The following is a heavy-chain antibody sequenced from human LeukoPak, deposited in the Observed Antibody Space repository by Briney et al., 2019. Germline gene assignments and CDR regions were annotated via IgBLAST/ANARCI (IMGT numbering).Heavy chain of an antibody. J-gene: IGHJ5*02. V-gene: IGHV3-21*01. CDR1: GFTFSTYS. D-gene: IGHD5-18*01. CDR2: ISGSSSYI. CDR3: ARGQSYGWFDP. Sequence: PGGSLRLSCAASGFTFSTYSMNGVRQAPGKGLEWVSSISGSSSYIYYADSVKGRFTISRYSAQNSLYLQMNSLRAEDTAVYYCARGQSYGWFDPWGQGTLVTVSS.